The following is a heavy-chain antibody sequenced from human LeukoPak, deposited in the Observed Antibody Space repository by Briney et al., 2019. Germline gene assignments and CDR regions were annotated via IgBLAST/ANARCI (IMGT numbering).Heavy chain of an antibody. J-gene: IGHJ5*02. Sequence: SRTLSLTCAISGDSVSSNSAAWNWIRQSPSRGLEWLGRTYYRSKWYNDYAVSVKSRITINPDTSKNQFSLQLNSVTPEDTAVYYCARGWSGSGWYPPNWFDPWGQGTLVTVSS. D-gene: IGHD6-19*01. CDR2: TYYRSKWYN. CDR3: ARGWSGSGWYPPNWFDP. CDR1: GDSVSSNSAA. V-gene: IGHV6-1*01.